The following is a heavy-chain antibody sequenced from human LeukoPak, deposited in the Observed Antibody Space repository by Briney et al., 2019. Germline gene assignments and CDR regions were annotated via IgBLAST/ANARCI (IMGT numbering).Heavy chain of an antibody. Sequence: WASVKVSCKASGGTFSSYAVSWVRQAPGQGLEWMGGIIPIFGTANYAQKFQGRVTMTRDMSTSTVYMELSSLRSEDTAVCYCARGRYSSSSVVGNWFDPWGQGTLVTVSS. CDR3: ARGRYSSSSVVGNWFDP. D-gene: IGHD6-6*01. CDR2: IIPIFGTA. CDR1: GGTFSSYA. J-gene: IGHJ5*02. V-gene: IGHV1-69*05.